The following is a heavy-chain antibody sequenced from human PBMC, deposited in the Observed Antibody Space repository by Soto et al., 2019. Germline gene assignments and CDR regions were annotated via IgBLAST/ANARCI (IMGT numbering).Heavy chain of an antibody. CDR1: GFTFSSYA. J-gene: IGHJ3*02. CDR3: AKDRWGVVVVVSDAFDI. V-gene: IGHV3-23*01. Sequence: GGSLRLSCAGSGFTFSSYAMSWVRQAPGKGLEWVSAISGSGGSTYYADSVKGRFTISRDNSKNTLYLQMNSLRAEDTAVYYCAKDRWGVVVVVSDAFDIWGQGTMVTV. CDR2: ISGSGGST. D-gene: IGHD2-15*01.